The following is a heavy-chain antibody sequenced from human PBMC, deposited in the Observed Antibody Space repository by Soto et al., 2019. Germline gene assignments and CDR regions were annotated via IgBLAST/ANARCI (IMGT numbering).Heavy chain of an antibody. CDR3: ARDKITGLFDY. V-gene: IGHV4-34*01. J-gene: IGHJ4*02. Sequence: QVKLQQGGAGLLKPSETLSLTCAVYGGSFSGYYWTWIRQPPGTGLEWIGEINHSGSTNYNPSLKSRVTISVDTSKNQFSLKLTSVTAADTAVYYCARDKITGLFDYWVQGTLVTVSS. CDR2: INHSGST. CDR1: GGSFSGYY. D-gene: IGHD2-8*02.